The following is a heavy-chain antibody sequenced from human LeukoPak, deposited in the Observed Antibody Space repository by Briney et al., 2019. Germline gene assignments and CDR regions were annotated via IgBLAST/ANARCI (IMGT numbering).Heavy chain of an antibody. CDR2: ITGSGGST. Sequence: GGSLRLSCAASGFTFNTYTMNWVRQAPGKGLEWVSGITGSGGSTYYADSVKGRFTISRDNSKNTLYLQMNSLRAEDTAIYYCARDERLLSFLKWGQGTLVTVSS. D-gene: IGHD3-3*01. CDR1: GFTFNTYT. J-gene: IGHJ4*02. CDR3: ARDERLLSFLK. V-gene: IGHV3-23*01.